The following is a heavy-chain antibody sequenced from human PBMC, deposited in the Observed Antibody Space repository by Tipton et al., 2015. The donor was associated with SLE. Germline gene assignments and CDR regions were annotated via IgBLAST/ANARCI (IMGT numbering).Heavy chain of an antibody. D-gene: IGHD3-3*01. CDR1: GGSISSHY. CDR2: IYYSGST. Sequence: TLSLTCTVSGGSISSHYWSWIRQPPGKGLEWIGCIYYSGSTNYNPSLKSRVTISVDTSKNQFSLKLSSVTAADTAVYYCARSGFLEWLPWYFDLWGRGTLVTVSS. V-gene: IGHV4-59*11. J-gene: IGHJ2*01. CDR3: ARSGFLEWLPWYFDL.